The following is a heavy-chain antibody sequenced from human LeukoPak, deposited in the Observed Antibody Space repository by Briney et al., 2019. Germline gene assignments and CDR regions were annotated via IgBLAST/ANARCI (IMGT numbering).Heavy chain of an antibody. CDR2: ISYDGSNK. CDR3: ARVGSYSSSWYYYYYGMDV. Sequence: GSLRLSCAASGFTFSSYAMHWVRQAPGKGLEWVAVISYDGSNKYYADSVKGRFTISRDNSKNTLYLQMNSLRAEDTAVYYCARVGSYSSSWYYYYYGMDVWGQGTLVTVSS. D-gene: IGHD6-13*01. J-gene: IGHJ6*02. CDR1: GFTFSSYA. V-gene: IGHV3-30-3*01.